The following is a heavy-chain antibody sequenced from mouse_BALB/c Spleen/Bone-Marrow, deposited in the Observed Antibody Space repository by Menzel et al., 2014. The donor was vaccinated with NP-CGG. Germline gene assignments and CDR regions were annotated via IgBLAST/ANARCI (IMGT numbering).Heavy chain of an antibody. V-gene: IGHV1S132*01. CDR1: GYTFTYYW. D-gene: IGHD2-1*01. CDR2: IFPGIGTT. J-gene: IGHJ2*01. CDR3: ARGGNYGY. Sequence: QVQLQQSGAELVKPGASVKLSCKTSGYTFTYYWIQWVKQRPGQGLGWIGEIFPGIGTTYYNEKFKGKATLTIDTSSSTAYMQLSSLTSEDSAVYFCARGGNYGYWGQGTTLTVSS.